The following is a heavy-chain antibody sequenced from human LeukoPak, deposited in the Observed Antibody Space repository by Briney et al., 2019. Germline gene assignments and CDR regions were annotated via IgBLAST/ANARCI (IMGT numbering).Heavy chain of an antibody. D-gene: IGHD6-13*01. Sequence: ASVSVSFTASGYTFNMFGISWVRQAPGQGLGWLGWISAYDGNTNYTQNVQGRVTMTTATSTSTAYMELRSLRYDDTAVYYCARDKVIATADTPNWFDLWGQGTLVTVSS. V-gene: IGHV1-18*01. J-gene: IGHJ5*02. CDR1: GYTFNMFG. CDR3: ARDKVIATADTPNWFDL. CDR2: ISAYDGNT.